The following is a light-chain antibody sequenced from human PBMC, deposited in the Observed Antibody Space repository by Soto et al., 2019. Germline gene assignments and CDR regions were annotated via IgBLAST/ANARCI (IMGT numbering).Light chain of an antibody. Sequence: EIVLTQSPGTLSLSPGERATLSGRASQSVSSSYLAWYQKKPGRAPRLLIYGASSRATGIPDRFSGSGSGTDFNLTISRLETEDFAVYECQQYGSSTWTFGQGTKVDIK. CDR2: GAS. CDR3: QQYGSSTWT. J-gene: IGKJ1*01. V-gene: IGKV3-20*01. CDR1: QSVSSSY.